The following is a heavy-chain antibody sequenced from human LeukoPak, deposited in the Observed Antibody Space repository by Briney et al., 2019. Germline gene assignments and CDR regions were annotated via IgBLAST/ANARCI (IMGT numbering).Heavy chain of an antibody. D-gene: IGHD2-15*01. J-gene: IGHJ6*04. CDR3: ARAIPKAVGGGGGPNYYSYGMAG. CDR1: GYSFTSYW. V-gene: IGHV5-51*01. Sequence: GESLKISCKGSGYSFTSYWIGWVRQMPGKGLEWMGIIYPGDSDTRYSPSFQGQVTISADKSISPAYLQWSSLKASDTAMYYCARAIPKAVGGGGGPNYYSYGMAGWAKGTTATGS. CDR2: IYPGDSDT.